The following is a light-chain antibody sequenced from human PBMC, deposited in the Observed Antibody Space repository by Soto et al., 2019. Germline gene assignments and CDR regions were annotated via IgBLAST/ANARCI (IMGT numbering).Light chain of an antibody. J-gene: IGKJ1*01. CDR3: LKYSGVTRR. CDR2: AAS. V-gene: IGKV1-27*01. CDR1: QGINNY. Sequence: DIQMTQSPSSLSASVGDRVTITCRASQGINNYLAWYQQKPGKVPNHLIFAASTLHSGVPSRFSGSGSGTDLTLTISSQQPEDVATYYCLKYSGVTRRFGQGTKVEIK.